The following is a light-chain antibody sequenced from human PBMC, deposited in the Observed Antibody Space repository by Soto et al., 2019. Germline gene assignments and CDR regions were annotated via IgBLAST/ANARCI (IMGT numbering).Light chain of an antibody. CDR1: QDISRY. Sequence: DIQLTQSPSLLSASIGDRVTITCRASQDISRYLAWYQQKPGTAPRLLISLATTLQGGVPSRFSGSGSGTEFTLTISGLQPEDFATYYCQQLDLYPITFGPGTAVEIK. CDR2: LAT. J-gene: IGKJ3*01. V-gene: IGKV1-9*01. CDR3: QQLDLYPIT.